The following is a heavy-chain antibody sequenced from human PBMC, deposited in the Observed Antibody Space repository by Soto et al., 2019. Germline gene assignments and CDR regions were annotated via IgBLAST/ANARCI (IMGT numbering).Heavy chain of an antibody. CDR3: VRDHQGTLVTAEGFEC. V-gene: IGHV3-21*01. Sequence: GGSLRLSCAASGFTLSTYNMNWVRQAPGKGLEWVSFITTSSSYRSYADSVKGRFTVSRDDAKNSLYLQMNSLGAEDTAVYYCVRDHQGTLVTAEGFECWGQGTLVTVSS. CDR1: GFTLSTYN. J-gene: IGHJ4*02. D-gene: IGHD2-21*02. CDR2: ITTSSSYR.